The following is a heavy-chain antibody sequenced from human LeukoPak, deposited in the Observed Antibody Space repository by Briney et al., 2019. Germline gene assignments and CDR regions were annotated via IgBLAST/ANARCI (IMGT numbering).Heavy chain of an antibody. CDR1: GFTLADYS. CDR2: ISVSGNT. J-gene: IGHJ6*04. CDR3: AELGITMIGGV. V-gene: IGHV3-23*01. D-gene: IGHD3-10*02. Sequence: GGSLRLSCVASGFTLADYSMSWIRQAPGKGLEWVSAISVSGNTYHADSVKGRFTISRDSSKNTLYFQMNSLRAGDAAVYYCAELGITMIGGVWGKGTTVTISS.